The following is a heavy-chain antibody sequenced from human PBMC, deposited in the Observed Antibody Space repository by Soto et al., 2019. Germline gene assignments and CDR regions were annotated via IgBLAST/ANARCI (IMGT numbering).Heavy chain of an antibody. CDR1: GGSFSGYY. CDR3: AKGSSCTSVSCHLAPFEF. V-gene: IGHV4-34*01. J-gene: IGHJ4*02. CDR2: INHSGST. D-gene: IGHD2-8*02. Sequence: SETLSLTCAVYGGSFSGYYWSWIRQPPGKGLEWIGEINHSGSTNYNPSLKSRVTISVDTSKNQFSLKLNSLRAEDTAVYFCAKGSSCTSVSCHLAPFEFWGQGTLVTVSS.